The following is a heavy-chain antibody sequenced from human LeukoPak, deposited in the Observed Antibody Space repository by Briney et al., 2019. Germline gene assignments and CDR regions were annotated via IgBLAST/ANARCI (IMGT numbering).Heavy chain of an antibody. CDR3: ARGYYYDSSGYKSPNYYYYYGMDV. V-gene: IGHV1-69*04. CDR1: GGTFSSYA. Sequence: SVKVSCKASGGTFSSYAISWARQAPGQGLEWMGRIIPILGIANYAQKFQGRVTITADKSTSTAYMELSSVRSEDTAVYYCARGYYYDSSGYKSPNYYYYYGMDVWGQGTTVTVSS. J-gene: IGHJ6*02. CDR2: IIPILGIA. D-gene: IGHD3-22*01.